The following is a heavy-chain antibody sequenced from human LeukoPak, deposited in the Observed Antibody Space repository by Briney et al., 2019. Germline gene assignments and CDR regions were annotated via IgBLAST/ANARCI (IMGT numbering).Heavy chain of an antibody. D-gene: IGHD7-27*01. CDR1: GGSISSYY. V-gene: IGHV4-59*12. CDR2: IYYSGST. J-gene: IGHJ4*02. CDR3: ARDPAEIWGQSTYYFDY. Sequence: SETLSLTCTVSGGSISSYYWSWIRQPPGKGLEWIGYIYYSGSTNYNPSLKSRVTISVDTSKNQFSLKLSSVTAADTAVYYCARDPAEIWGQSTYYFDYWGQGTLVTVSS.